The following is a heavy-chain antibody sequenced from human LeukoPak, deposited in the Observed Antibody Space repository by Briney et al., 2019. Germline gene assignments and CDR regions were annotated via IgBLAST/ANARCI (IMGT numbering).Heavy chain of an antibody. CDR2: IKQDGSEK. Sequence: ETLSLTCTVSGGSISSYYWSWIRQPPGKGLEWVANIKQDGSEKYYVDSVKGRFTISRDNAKNSLYLQMNSLRAEDTAVYYCARGRGYYDSSGYYSWYYYYYMDVWGKGTTVTVSS. D-gene: IGHD3-22*01. J-gene: IGHJ6*03. V-gene: IGHV3-7*01. CDR1: GGSISSYY. CDR3: ARGRGYYDSSGYYSWYYYYYMDV.